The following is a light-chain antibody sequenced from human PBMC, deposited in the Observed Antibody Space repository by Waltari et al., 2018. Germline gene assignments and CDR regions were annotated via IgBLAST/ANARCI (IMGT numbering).Light chain of an antibody. CDR2: KAS. J-gene: IGKJ1*01. CDR3: QQYRNLWT. V-gene: IGKV1-5*03. CDR1: QSLRNW. Sequence: DIQMTQSPSTLSASVGDRVTITCRASQSLRNWLAWYQQNPGKAPKVLIYKASTLESGVPSRFSGSGSGTEFTLTISSLQPDDFATYYCQQYRNLWTFGQGTKVEIK.